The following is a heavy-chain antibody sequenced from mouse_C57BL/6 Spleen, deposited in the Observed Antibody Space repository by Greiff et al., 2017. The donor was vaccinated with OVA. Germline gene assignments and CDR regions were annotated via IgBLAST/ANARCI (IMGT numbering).Heavy chain of an antibody. CDR2: IYWDDDK. D-gene: IGHD1-1*01. Sequence: QVQLKESGPGILQSSQTLSLTCSFSGFSLSTSGMGVSWIRQPSGKGLEWLAHIYWDDDKRYNPSLKSRLTISKDTSRNQVFLKITSVDTADTATYYCARNYGSINWYFDVWGTGTTVTVSS. CDR3: ARNYGSINWYFDV. J-gene: IGHJ1*03. CDR1: GFSLSTSGMG. V-gene: IGHV8-12*01.